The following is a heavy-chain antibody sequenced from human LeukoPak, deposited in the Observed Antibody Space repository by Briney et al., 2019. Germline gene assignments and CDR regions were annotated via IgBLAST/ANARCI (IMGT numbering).Heavy chain of an antibody. Sequence: GGSLRLSCAASGFIFSTYGFHWVRQAPGKGLEWVAVIWPDGSNKYYADSVKGRFTISRDNAKNTVYLQMNSLRVEDTAMYYCARASGSYDYWGLGTLVTVSS. V-gene: IGHV3-33*01. CDR3: ARASGSYDY. D-gene: IGHD1-26*01. J-gene: IGHJ4*02. CDR2: IWPDGSNK. CDR1: GFIFSTYG.